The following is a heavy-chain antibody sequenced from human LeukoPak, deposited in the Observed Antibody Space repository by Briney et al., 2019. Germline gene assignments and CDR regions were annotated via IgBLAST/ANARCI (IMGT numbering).Heavy chain of an antibody. CDR2: IYYSGST. J-gene: IGHJ4*02. CDR1: GGSIRSGDYY. D-gene: IGHD3-10*01. Sequence: SQTLSLTCTVFGGSIRSGDYYWSWIRQPPGQGLEWIAHIYYSGSTYYNPSLKSRVIMSVDMSENQFSLKLSSVTAADTAVYYCARVSLVRGAPDYYFDYWGQGTLVTVSS. CDR3: ARVSLVRGAPDYYFDY. V-gene: IGHV4-30-4*08.